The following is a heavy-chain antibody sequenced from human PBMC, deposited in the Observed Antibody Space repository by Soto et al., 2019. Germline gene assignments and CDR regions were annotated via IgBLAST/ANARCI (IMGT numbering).Heavy chain of an antibody. CDR1: GGSISSYY. CDR3: ARDRIAAAGTNYYYYYGMDV. V-gene: IGHV4-59*01. J-gene: IGHJ6*02. CDR2: IYYSGST. D-gene: IGHD6-13*01. Sequence: PSETLSLTCTVSGGSISSYYWIWIRQPPGKGLEWIGYIYYSGSTNYNPSLKSRVTISVDTSKNQFSLKLSSVTAADTAVSYCARDRIAAAGTNYYYYYGMDVWGQGTTVTVSS.